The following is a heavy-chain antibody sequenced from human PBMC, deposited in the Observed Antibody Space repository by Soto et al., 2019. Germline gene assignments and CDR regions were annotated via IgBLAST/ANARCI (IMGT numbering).Heavy chain of an antibody. D-gene: IGHD2-8*01. CDR1: GGTFSSYA. V-gene: IGHV1-69*01. Sequence: QVQLVQSGAEVKKPGSSVKVSCKASGGTFSSYAISWVRQAPGQGLEWMGGIIPIFGTANDAQKFQGRVTITADESTSTAYMELSSLRSEDTAVYYCAREGYCTNGVCYRNWFDPWGQGTLVTVSS. CDR2: IIPIFGTA. J-gene: IGHJ5*02. CDR3: AREGYCTNGVCYRNWFDP.